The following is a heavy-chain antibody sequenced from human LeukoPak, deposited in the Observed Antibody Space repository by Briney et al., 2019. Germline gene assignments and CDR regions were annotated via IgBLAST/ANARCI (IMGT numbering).Heavy chain of an antibody. CDR2: ISKNGGNT. V-gene: IGHV3-64*01. CDR1: GFTLSSYA. D-gene: IGHD1-26*01. CDR3: ARVGEGRYYQYYYMDV. J-gene: IGHJ6*03. Sequence: GWSQRLSCAASGFTLSSYAMHSVRQAPGKGLEYVSDISKNGGNTYYANSVKGRFSISRDNSKNTLYLLMGSLRTEDMAVYYCARVGEGRYYQYYYMDVWGKGTTVTVSS.